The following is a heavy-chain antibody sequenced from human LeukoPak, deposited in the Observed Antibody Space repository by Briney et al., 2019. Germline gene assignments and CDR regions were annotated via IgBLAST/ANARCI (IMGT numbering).Heavy chain of an antibody. Sequence: SETLSHTCTVSGGSITNYYWSWVRQPPGKRLEWIAYIHSSGNTDYNPSLKGRLTISVDTSKNQFSLKLNSVTAADTAVYYCARHPSWPDYGGTFDFWGQGALVIVSS. CDR1: GGSITNYY. CDR3: ARHPSWPDYGGTFDF. V-gene: IGHV4-59*08. D-gene: IGHD4-17*01. J-gene: IGHJ4*02. CDR2: IHSSGNT.